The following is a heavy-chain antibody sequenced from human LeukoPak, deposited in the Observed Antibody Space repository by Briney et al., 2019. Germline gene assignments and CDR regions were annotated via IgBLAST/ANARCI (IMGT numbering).Heavy chain of an antibody. J-gene: IGHJ5*02. CDR3: AKDFGRAATLGSWFDP. CDR1: GFTFSSYG. V-gene: IGHV3-30*02. CDR2: IRYDGSNK. D-gene: IGHD2-15*01. Sequence: GGPLRLSCAASGFTFSSYGMHWVRQAPGKGLEWVAFIRYDGSNKYYADSVKGRFTISRDNSKNTLYLQMNSLRAEDTAVYYCAKDFGRAATLGSWFDPWGQGTLVTVSS.